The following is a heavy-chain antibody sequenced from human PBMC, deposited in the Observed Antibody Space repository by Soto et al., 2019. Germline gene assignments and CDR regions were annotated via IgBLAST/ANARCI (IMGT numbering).Heavy chain of an antibody. CDR3: AKDSGCVNNACAYDP. Sequence: EVPLVESGGGLVKPGGSLRLTCAASGFIFSDYTMNWVRQAPGKGLEWVSSISRGSDYIFYADTVKGRFTISRDNARNSLYLQMTSLRAEDTAVYYCAKDSGCVNNACAYDPWGQGTLVTVSS. V-gene: IGHV3-21*01. D-gene: IGHD1-20*01. CDR1: GFIFSDYT. J-gene: IGHJ5*02. CDR2: ISRGSDYI.